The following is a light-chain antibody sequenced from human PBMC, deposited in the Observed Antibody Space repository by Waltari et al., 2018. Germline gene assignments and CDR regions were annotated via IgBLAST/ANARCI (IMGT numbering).Light chain of an antibody. CDR3: SSYTSSSSVV. J-gene: IGLJ2*01. CDR2: EVS. V-gene: IGLV2-18*02. Sequence: SALTQPPSVSGSPGQSVTISCTGTSSDVGSYNRVSWYQQPPGTAPKLMIYEVSNRPAGVPDRFSGSKSGNTASLTISGLQAEDVADYYCSSYTSSSSVVFGGGTKLTVL. CDR1: SSDVGSYNR.